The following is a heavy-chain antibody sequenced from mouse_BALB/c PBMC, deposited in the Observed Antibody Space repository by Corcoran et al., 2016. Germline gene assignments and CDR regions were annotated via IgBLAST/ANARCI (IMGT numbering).Heavy chain of an antibody. Sequence: QVQLQQSGPELVKPGASVKISCKASGYTFTSYYIHWVKQRPGQGLEWIGYIYPRDGSTNYNEKFKGKATLTADTSSSTAYMQLSSLTSEDSAVYFCAKVWLPYAMDYWGQGTSVTVSS. CDR1: GYTFTSYY. V-gene: IGHV1S12*01. CDR2: IYPRDGST. D-gene: IGHD2-10*02. CDR3: AKVWLPYAMDY. J-gene: IGHJ4*01.